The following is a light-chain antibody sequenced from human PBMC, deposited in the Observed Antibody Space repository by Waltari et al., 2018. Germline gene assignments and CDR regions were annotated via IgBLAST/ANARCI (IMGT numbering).Light chain of an antibody. J-gene: IGKJ1*01. CDR2: GAS. CDR3: QQYGSSPGT. Sequence: EIVLTQSPGTLSLSPGERATLSCRDSQSVSSSYLAWYQQKPGQAPRLLIYGASSRATGIPDRFSGSGSGPDFTLTISRLEPEDFAVYYCQQYGSSPGTFGQGTKVEIK. CDR1: QSVSSSY. V-gene: IGKV3-20*01.